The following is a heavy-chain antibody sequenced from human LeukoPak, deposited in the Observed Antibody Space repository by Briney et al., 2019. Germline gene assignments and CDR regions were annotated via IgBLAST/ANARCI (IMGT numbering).Heavy chain of an antibody. CDR1: GFTFSNYW. CDR2: ISGSGGST. Sequence: GGSLRLSCAASGFTFSNYWMTWVRQAPGKGLEWVSAISGSGGSTYYADSVKGRFTISRDNSKNTLYLQMNSLRAEDTAVYYCAKNGPYSGYYSDYFDYWGQGTLVTVSS. V-gene: IGHV3-23*01. D-gene: IGHD3-22*01. CDR3: AKNGPYSGYYSDYFDY. J-gene: IGHJ4*02.